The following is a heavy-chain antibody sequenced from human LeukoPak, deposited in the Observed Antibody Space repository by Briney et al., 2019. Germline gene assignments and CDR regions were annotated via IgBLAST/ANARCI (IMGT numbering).Heavy chain of an antibody. Sequence: ASVKVSCKASGGTFSSYAISWVRQAPGQGLEWMGGIIPIFGTANYAQKFQGRVTITADESTSTAYMELSSLRSEDTAVYYCAREGYYYDSSGYYLDYWGQGTLVTVS. CDR3: AREGYYYDSSGYYLDY. D-gene: IGHD3-22*01. CDR1: GGTFSSYA. J-gene: IGHJ4*02. V-gene: IGHV1-69*13. CDR2: IIPIFGTA.